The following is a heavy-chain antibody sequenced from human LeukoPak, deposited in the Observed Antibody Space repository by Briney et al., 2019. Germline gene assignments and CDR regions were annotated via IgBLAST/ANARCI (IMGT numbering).Heavy chain of an antibody. D-gene: IGHD3-10*01. CDR1: GGSISSGSYY. CDR2: IYTSGST. J-gene: IGHJ3*01. CDR3: ARVPKGVLWFGEPQDAFDV. Sequence: SETLSLTCTVSGGSISSGSYYWSWIRQPAGKGLGWIGRIYTSGSTNYNPSLKSRVTISVDTSKNQFSLKLSSVTAADTAVYYCARVPKGVLWFGEPQDAFDVWGQGTMVTVSS. V-gene: IGHV4-61*02.